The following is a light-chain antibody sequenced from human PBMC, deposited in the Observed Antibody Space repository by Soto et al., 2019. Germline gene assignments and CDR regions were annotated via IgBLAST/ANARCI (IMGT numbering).Light chain of an antibody. J-gene: IGLJ1*01. V-gene: IGLV2-14*01. Sequence: QSALTQPASVSGSPGQSITISCTGTSIDVGGYNYVSWYQQHPGKAPKLMIYDVSNRPSGVSNRFSGSKSGNTASLTISGLQAEDEADYYCSSYTRSSTLYVFGTGTKLTVL. CDR1: SIDVGGYNY. CDR2: DVS. CDR3: SSYTRSSTLYV.